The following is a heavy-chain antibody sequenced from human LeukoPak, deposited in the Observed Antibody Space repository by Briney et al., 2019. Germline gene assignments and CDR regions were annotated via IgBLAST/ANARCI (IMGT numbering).Heavy chain of an antibody. CDR1: GGSISSYY. Sequence: SETLSLTCTVSGGSISSYYWSWIRQPAGKGLEWIGRIYTSGSTNYNPSLKSRVTMSVDTSKNQFSLKLSSVTAADTAVYYCARDVVVPAAIRGEYYYYYMDVWGKGTTVTVSS. D-gene: IGHD2-2*02. J-gene: IGHJ6*03. CDR2: IYTSGST. V-gene: IGHV4-4*07. CDR3: ARDVVVPAAIRGEYYYYYMDV.